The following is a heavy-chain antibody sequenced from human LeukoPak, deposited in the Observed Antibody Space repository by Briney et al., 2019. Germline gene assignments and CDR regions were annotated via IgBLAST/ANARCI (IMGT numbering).Heavy chain of an antibody. CDR3: ARGLAGAIYYYYGMDV. D-gene: IGHD1-26*01. V-gene: IGHV4-34*01. CDR1: GGSISNGDHY. J-gene: IGHJ6*02. Sequence: SETLSLTCTVSGGSISNGDHYWSWIRQPPGKGLEWIGEINHSGSTNYNPSLKSRVTISVDTSKNQFSLKLSSVTAADTAVYYCARGLAGAIYYYYGMDVWGQGTTVTVSS. CDR2: INHSGST.